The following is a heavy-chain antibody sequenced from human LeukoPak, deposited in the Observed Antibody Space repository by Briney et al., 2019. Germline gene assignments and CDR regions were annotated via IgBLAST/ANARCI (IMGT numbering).Heavy chain of an antibody. CDR2: IYSSGST. J-gene: IGHJ4*02. CDR1: GGSISSSSYY. D-gene: IGHD3-22*01. V-gene: IGHV4-39*07. Sequence: SETLSLTCTVSGGSISSSSYYWGWIRQPPGKGLEWIGSIYSSGSTYYNPSLKSRVTISVDASKNQFSLKLSSVTAADTAVYYCARALPDSSGMGFDYWGQGTLVTVSS. CDR3: ARALPDSSGMGFDY.